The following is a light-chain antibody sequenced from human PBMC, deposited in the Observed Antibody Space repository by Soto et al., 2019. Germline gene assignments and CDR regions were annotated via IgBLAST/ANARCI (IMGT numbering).Light chain of an antibody. J-gene: IGKJ1*01. Sequence: DIRMTQSPSSLSASVGDRVTITCRASQSIDTHLNWYQLHPGKAPIALIYEASNLQSGVPSRFSGSGSGTDFTLTISGLQPDDSATYYCHQTYSPPDTFGQGTKVDIK. CDR3: HQTYSPPDT. CDR2: EAS. CDR1: QSIDTH. V-gene: IGKV1-39*01.